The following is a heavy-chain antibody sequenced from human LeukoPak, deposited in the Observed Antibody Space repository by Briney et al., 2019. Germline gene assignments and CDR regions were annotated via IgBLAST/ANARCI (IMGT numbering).Heavy chain of an antibody. CDR3: ARDLAWGSSAAAALGFDWLDP. CDR2: ISAYNGNT. D-gene: IGHD6-13*01. V-gene: IGHV1-18*01. J-gene: IGHJ5*02. Sequence: ASVKVSCKASGYTFTSYGFSWMRQAPGQGLEWMGWISAYNGNTVYAQKFQDRVTITTDTSTSTAYMELRSLRSDDTAIYYCARDLAWGSSAAAALGFDWLDPWGQGTLVTVSS. CDR1: GYTFTSYG.